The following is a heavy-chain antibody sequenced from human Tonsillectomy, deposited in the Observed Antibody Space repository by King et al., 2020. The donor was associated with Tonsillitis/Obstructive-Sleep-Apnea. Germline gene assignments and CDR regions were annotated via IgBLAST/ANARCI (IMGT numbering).Heavy chain of an antibody. CDR1: GFTFRTYW. Sequence: VQLVDSGGGFVQPGGSLRLSCAASGFTFRTYWMHWVRQAPGKGLVWVSRIKSDGTVTNYADSVKGRFTISRDNAKNTLYLQMNSLRAEDTGVYFCARGDVYDFWSAYFDYWGRGTLVTVSS. CDR3: ARGDVYDFWSAYFDY. D-gene: IGHD3-3*01. CDR2: IKSDGTVT. J-gene: IGHJ4*02. V-gene: IGHV3-74*01.